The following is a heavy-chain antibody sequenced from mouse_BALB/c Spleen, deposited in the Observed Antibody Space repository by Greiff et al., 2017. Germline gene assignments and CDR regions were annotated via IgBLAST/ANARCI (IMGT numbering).Heavy chain of an antibody. J-gene: IGHJ2*01. CDR1: GFSLTSYG. V-gene: IGHV2-9*02. CDR3: ARTLLRGYFDY. Sequence: QVQLKESGPGLVAPSQSLSITCSVSGFSLTSYGVHWVRQPPGKGLEWLGIIWAGGSTNYNSALMSRLSISKDNSKSQVFLKMNSLQTDDTAMYYCARTLLRGYFDYWGQGTTLTVSS. D-gene: IGHD1-2*01. CDR2: IWAGGST.